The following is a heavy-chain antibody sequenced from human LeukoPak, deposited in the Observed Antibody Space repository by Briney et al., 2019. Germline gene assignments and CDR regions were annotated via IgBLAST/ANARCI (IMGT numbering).Heavy chain of an antibody. Sequence: SETLSLTCTVSGGSISSYYWSWIRQPAGKGLEWIGRIYTSGSTNYNPSLKSRFTMSVDTSKNQFSLKLSSVSAADTAVYYCARSTYHTYYLDYWGQGTLVTVSS. CDR1: GGSISSYY. J-gene: IGHJ4*02. CDR3: ARSTYHTYYLDY. CDR2: IYTSGST. D-gene: IGHD1-14*01. V-gene: IGHV4-4*07.